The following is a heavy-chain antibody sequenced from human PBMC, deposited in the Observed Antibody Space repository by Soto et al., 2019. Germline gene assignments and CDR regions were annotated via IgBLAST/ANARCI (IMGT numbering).Heavy chain of an antibody. Sequence: ASVKVSCKASGGTFSSYTISWVRQAPGQGLEWMGRIIPILGIANYAQKFQGRVTITADRSTSTAYMELSSLRSEDTAVYYCASTIVATFHIDYWGQGTLVTVSS. CDR3: ASTIVATFHIDY. CDR2: IIPILGIA. J-gene: IGHJ4*02. D-gene: IGHD5-12*01. V-gene: IGHV1-69*02. CDR1: GGTFSSYT.